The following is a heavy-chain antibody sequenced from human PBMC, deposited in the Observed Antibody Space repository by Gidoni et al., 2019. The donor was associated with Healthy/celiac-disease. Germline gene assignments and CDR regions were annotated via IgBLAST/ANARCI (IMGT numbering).Heavy chain of an antibody. Sequence: HMQLVQSGPEVKKPRTSVTVSCKASGFTFTSSAMQGVRQARGQRLEWIGWIVVGSGNTNYAQKFQERVTMTRDMSTSTAYMELSSLRSEDTAVYYCAAVLLGGDYGDYYGMDVWGQGTTVTVSS. CDR2: IVVGSGNT. J-gene: IGHJ6*02. D-gene: IGHD4-17*01. CDR3: AAVLLGGDYGDYYGMDV. V-gene: IGHV1-58*02. CDR1: GFTFTSSA.